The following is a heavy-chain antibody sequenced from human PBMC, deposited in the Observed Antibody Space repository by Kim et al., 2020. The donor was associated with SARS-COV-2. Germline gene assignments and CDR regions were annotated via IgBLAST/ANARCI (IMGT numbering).Heavy chain of an antibody. V-gene: IGHV3-7*01. CDR2: IKEDGSET. D-gene: IGHD3-10*01. Sequence: GGSLRLSCAASGFSFSTYWMSWVRQAPGKGLEWVANIKEDGSETHYLDSVTGRFTISRDNAKNSLYLQMNSLRAEDTAVYYCARYYGSGTDRDWGQGTL. J-gene: IGHJ4*02. CDR1: GFSFSTYW. CDR3: ARYYGSGTDRD.